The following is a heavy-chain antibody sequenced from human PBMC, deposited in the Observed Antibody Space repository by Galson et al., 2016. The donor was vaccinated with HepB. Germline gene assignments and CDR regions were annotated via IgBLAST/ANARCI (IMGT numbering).Heavy chain of an antibody. Sequence: PALVKPTQTLTLTCTFSGFSLSTTGVGVGWIRQPPGKALEWLALLYWNGDRRCHPSLKSRLTITKDRSLNQVVLTLTNMDPADTGTYFGAHRLALGGSGWDGALDYWGQGALVTVSS. CDR2: LYWNGDR. J-gene: IGHJ4*02. CDR3: AHRLALGGSGWDGALDY. D-gene: IGHD6-19*01. V-gene: IGHV2-5*01. CDR1: GFSLSTTGVG.